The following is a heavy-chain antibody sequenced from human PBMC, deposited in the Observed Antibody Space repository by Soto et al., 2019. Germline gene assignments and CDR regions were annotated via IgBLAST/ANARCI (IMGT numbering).Heavy chain of an antibody. D-gene: IGHD6-19*01. CDR1: GRTFINHW. V-gene: IGHV5-51*01. CDR3: ARQGDMAATPADAFDI. CDR2: IYPGDSDA. Sequence: PGGSLKISCSVSGRTFINHWIAWGRQMPWKGLEWMGIIYPGDSDARYSPSFAGQVTISVDKSITTAYLHWSSLEASDSAVYYCARQGDMAATPADAFDIWGQGTLVTVSS. J-gene: IGHJ3*02.